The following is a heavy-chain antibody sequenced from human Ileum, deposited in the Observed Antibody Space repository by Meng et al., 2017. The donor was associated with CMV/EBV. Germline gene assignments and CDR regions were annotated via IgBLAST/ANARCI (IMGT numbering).Heavy chain of an antibody. CDR2: IHTSGST. Sequence: QVLLPESGPRLVKPSQTLSLSCTVSGGSIISGSHYWSRIRQSAGKGLEWIGRIHTSGSTNYNPSLESRVTISIDTSRNQFSLKLTSVTAADTAVYFCARGKAVGTGHWGQGTLVTVSS. V-gene: IGHV4-61*02. CDR1: GGSIISGSHY. J-gene: IGHJ4*02. D-gene: IGHD6-13*01. CDR3: ARGKAVGTGH.